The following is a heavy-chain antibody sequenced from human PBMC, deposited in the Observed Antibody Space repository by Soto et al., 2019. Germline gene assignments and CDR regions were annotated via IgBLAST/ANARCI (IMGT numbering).Heavy chain of an antibody. CDR2: ISYDGSNK. Sequence: GGSLRLSCAASGFTFSSYAMHWVRQAPGKGLEWVAVISYDGSNKYYADSVKGRFTISRDNSKNMLYLQMNSLRAEDTAVYYCARSMTKVVYYYYGMDVWGQGTTVTVSS. CDR3: ARSMTKVVYYYYGMDV. CDR1: GFTFSSYA. V-gene: IGHV3-30-3*01. D-gene: IGHD4-4*01. J-gene: IGHJ6*02.